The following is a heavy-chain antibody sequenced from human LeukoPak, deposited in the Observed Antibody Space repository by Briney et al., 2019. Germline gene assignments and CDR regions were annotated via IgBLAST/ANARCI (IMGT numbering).Heavy chain of an antibody. D-gene: IGHD3-10*01. J-gene: IGHJ5*02. Sequence: SETLSLTCAVYGGSFSGYYWSWIRQPPGKGLEWIGEINHSGSTNYNPSLKSRVTISVDTSKNQFSLKLSSVTAADTAVYYCARMGLYYYGFGEWNWFDPWGQGTLVTASS. CDR1: GGSFSGYY. CDR3: ARMGLYYYGFGEWNWFDP. V-gene: IGHV4-34*01. CDR2: INHSGST.